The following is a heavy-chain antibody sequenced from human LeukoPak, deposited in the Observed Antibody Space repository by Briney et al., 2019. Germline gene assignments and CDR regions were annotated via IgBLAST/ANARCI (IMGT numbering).Heavy chain of an antibody. CDR1: GFTFTDFY. J-gene: IGHJ4*02. D-gene: IGHD3-10*01. CDR3: ARKTYYYDSGSYSKSYYFDY. CDR2: ISRSSTDT. Sequence: NPGGSLRLSCAASGFTFTDFYMSWIRQAPGKGLEWLSDISRSSTDTNYADSVKGRFTISRDNAKNSLFLQLNSLRVEDTAVYYCARKTYYYDSGSYSKSYYFDYWGQGTLVTVSS. V-gene: IGHV3-11*06.